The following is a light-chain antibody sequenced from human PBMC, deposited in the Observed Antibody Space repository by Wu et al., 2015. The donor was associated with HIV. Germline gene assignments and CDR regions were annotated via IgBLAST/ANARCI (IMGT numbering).Light chain of an antibody. J-gene: IGKJ2*01. Sequence: EIVMTQSPATLSVSPGERVTLSCRASQSVSSNLGWYQQKPGQTPRLLIYSASTRATGIPARFSGSGSGTEFALTITSMQSEDLAVYFCQQYYNWPYTFGQGTKLEI. CDR2: SAS. V-gene: IGKV3-15*01. CDR1: QSVSSN. CDR3: QQYYNWPYT.